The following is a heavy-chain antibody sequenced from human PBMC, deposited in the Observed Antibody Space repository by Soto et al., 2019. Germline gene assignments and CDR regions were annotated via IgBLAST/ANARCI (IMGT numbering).Heavy chain of an antibody. D-gene: IGHD1-26*01. Sequence: GASVKVSCKASGGTFSSYAISWVRQAPGQGLEWMGGIIPIFGTADYAQKFQGSVTITADESTSTAYMELSSLRSEDTAVYYCASHSGSSPEGRYYYGMDVWGQGTTVTVSS. CDR3: ASHSGSSPEGRYYYGMDV. J-gene: IGHJ6*02. CDR2: IIPIFGTA. CDR1: GGTFSSYA. V-gene: IGHV1-69*13.